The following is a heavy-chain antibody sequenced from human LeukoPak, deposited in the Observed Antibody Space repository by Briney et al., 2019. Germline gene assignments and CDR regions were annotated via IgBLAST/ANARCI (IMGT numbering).Heavy chain of an antibody. Sequence: GGSLRLSCAASGFTFSNAWMSWVRQAPGKGLEWVGRIKSKTDGGTTDYAAPVKGRFTISRDDSKNTLYLQMNSLKTEDTAVYYCTTEEKGEYFDCLFDYWGQGTLVTVSS. D-gene: IGHD3-9*01. CDR1: GFTFSNAW. J-gene: IGHJ4*02. CDR2: IKSKTDGGTT. V-gene: IGHV3-15*01. CDR3: TTEEKGEYFDCLFDY.